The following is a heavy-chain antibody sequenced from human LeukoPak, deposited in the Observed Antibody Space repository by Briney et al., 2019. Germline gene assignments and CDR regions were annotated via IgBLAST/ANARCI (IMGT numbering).Heavy chain of an antibody. CDR3: ARTLHDYYDSSGYGRGKAPFDY. CDR1: GYTFTGYY. D-gene: IGHD3-22*01. J-gene: IGHJ4*02. V-gene: IGHV1-2*02. Sequence: ASVKVSCTASGYTFTGYYMHWVRQAPGQGLEWMGWINPNSGGTNYAQKFQGRVTMTRDTSISTAYMELSRLRSDDTAVYYCARTLHDYYDSSGYGRGKAPFDYWGQGTLVTVSS. CDR2: INPNSGGT.